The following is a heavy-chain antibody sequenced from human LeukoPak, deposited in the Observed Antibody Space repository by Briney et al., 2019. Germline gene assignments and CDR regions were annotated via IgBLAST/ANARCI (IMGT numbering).Heavy chain of an antibody. J-gene: IGHJ6*02. CDR3: ARETKWELQFFAMDV. D-gene: IGHD1-26*01. V-gene: IGHV1-2*02. CDR2: INPKSGDT. Sequence: GASVKVSCEASGYTFSDYYIQWMRQATGQGLEWMGWINPKSGDTTYAHNFQDRVTMSRDTSISSAYMELSRLRSDDTAVYYCARETKWELQFFAMDVWGQGTTVTVSS. CDR1: GYTFSDYY.